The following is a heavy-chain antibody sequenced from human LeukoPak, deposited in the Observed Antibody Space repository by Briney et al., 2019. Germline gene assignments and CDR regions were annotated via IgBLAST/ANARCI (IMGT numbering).Heavy chain of an antibody. CDR1: GFTVSNNY. V-gene: IGHV3-53*01. J-gene: IGHJ4*02. CDR2: IHSGGTT. Sequence: GGSLRLSCAASGFTVSNNYMSWVRQAPGKGLEWVSVIHSGGTTNYADSVQGRFTIPRDNSKTTVYLHMNSLRAEDTAVYYCARDSDSGYGPFASWGQGTLVTVSP. D-gene: IGHD5-12*01. CDR3: ARDSDSGYGPFAS.